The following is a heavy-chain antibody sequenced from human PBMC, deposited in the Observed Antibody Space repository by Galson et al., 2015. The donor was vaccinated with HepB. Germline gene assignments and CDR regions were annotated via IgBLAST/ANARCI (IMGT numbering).Heavy chain of an antibody. CDR3: AKGYGYFDY. CDR2: IFAGGDNP. D-gene: IGHD3-16*01. Sequence: SLRLSCAASGFTFSTFAMTWVRQAPGMGLEWVSVIFAGGDNPYYANSVKGRFTISRDNSKNTLFLHMNNLSAEDTAVYYCAKGYGYFDYWGQGTLVTVSS. CDR1: GFTFSTFA. J-gene: IGHJ4*02. V-gene: IGHV3-23*01.